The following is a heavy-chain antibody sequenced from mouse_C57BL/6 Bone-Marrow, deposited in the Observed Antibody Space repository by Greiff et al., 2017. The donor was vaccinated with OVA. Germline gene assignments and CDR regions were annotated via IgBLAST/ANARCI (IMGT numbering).Heavy chain of an antibody. CDR3: AGAPITTVVFDY. CDR1: GYSITSGYY. J-gene: IGHJ2*01. CDR2: ISYDGSN. Sequence: ESGPGLVKPSQSLSLTCSVTGYSITSGYYWNWIRQFPGNKLEWMGYISYDGSNNYNPSLKNRISITRDTSKNQFFLKLNSVTTEDTATYYCAGAPITTVVFDYWGQGTTLTVSS. D-gene: IGHD1-1*01. V-gene: IGHV3-6*01.